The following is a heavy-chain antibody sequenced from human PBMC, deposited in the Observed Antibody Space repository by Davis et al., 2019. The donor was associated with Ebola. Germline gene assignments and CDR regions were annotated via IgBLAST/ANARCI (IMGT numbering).Heavy chain of an antibody. J-gene: IGHJ6*02. CDR3: ARDSIIAVAGRDYYYGMDV. V-gene: IGHV1-69*06. D-gene: IGHD6-19*01. Sequence: AASVKVPCKASGYTFTSYGISWVRQAPGQGLEWMGGIIPMFGTANYAQKFQGRVTITADKSTSTAYMELSSLRSEDTAVYYCARDSIIAVAGRDYYYGMDVWGQGTTVTVSS. CDR2: IIPMFGTA. CDR1: GYTFTSYG.